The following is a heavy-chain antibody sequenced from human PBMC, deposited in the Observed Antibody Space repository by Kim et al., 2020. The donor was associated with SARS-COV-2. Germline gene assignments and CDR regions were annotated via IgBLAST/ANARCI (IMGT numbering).Heavy chain of an antibody. V-gene: IGHV3-21*01. CDR3: ARDSTARSYYVDS. J-gene: IGHJ4*02. Sequence: GGSLRLSCAASGFSFGDYTINWVRQAPGKGLEWVSSISSRGYYIYYADSVRGRFTVSRDNAQNSAYLQMNSLRADDSALYYCARDSTARSYYVDSWGQG. D-gene: IGHD1-1*01. CDR1: GFSFGDYT. CDR2: ISSRGYYI.